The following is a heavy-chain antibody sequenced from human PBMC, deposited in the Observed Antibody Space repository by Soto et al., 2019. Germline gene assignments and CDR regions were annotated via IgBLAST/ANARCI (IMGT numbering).Heavy chain of an antibody. CDR1: GGTFSTSS. J-gene: IGHJ3*02. Sequence: QVQLVQSGAEVKKPGSSVKVSCKASGGTFSTSSINWVRQAPGQRPEWMVNILPIFGTADYAQKFQDRVTVTADKSTNSPYMELGSRFSEHTAVYYCASGQAYGRTSDAFDIWGQGTVVTVSS. CDR3: ASGQAYGRTSDAFDI. D-gene: IGHD4-17*01. CDR2: ILPIFGTA. V-gene: IGHV1-69*14.